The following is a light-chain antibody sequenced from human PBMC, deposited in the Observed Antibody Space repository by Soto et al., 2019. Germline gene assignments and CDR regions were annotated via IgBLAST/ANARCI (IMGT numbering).Light chain of an antibody. CDR1: GSDVGSYKL. J-gene: IGLJ3*02. V-gene: IGLV2-23*01. Sequence: QSALTQPASVSGSLGQSITISCTGTGSDVGSYKLVSWYQQHPGKAPKLMIFEGINRPSGVSDRFSGSKSDNTASLTISGLQAEDEAEYYCCSYVGTWVFGGGTQLTVL. CDR3: CSYVGTWV. CDR2: EGI.